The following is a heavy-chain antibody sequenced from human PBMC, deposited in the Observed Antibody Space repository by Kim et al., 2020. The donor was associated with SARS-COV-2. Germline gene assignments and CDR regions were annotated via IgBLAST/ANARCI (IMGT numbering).Heavy chain of an antibody. J-gene: IGHJ5*02. Sequence: GESLKISCKGSGYSFTSYWIGWVRQMPGKGLEWMGIIYPGDSDTRYSPSFQGQVTISADKSISTAYLQWSSLKASDTAMYYCARTPRVLWFGEPRANWFDPWGQGTLVTVSS. V-gene: IGHV5-51*01. CDR1: GYSFTSYW. CDR3: ARTPRVLWFGEPRANWFDP. D-gene: IGHD3-10*01. CDR2: IYPGDSDT.